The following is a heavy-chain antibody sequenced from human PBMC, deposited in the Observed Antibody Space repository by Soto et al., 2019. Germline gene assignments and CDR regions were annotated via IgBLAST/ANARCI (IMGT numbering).Heavy chain of an antibody. CDR3: ARGIGCSSTSCYEGTYYFDY. V-gene: IGHV4-31*03. CDR1: GGSISSGGYY. CDR2: IYYSGST. Sequence: PSETLSLTCTVSGGSISSGGYYWSWIRQHPGKGLEWIGYIYYSGSTYYNPSLKSRVTISVDTSKNQFSLKLSSVTAADTAVYYCARGIGCSSTSCYEGTYYFDYWGQGTLVTVSS. J-gene: IGHJ4*02. D-gene: IGHD2-2*01.